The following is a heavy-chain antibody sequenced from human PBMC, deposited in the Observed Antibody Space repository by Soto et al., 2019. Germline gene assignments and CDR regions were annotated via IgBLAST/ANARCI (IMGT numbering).Heavy chain of an antibody. CDR1: DTSISTNNW. Sequence: QVQLQESGPGLVKPSGTLSLTCAVSDTSISTNNWWSWVRQPPGKGLEWIGEIFHSGSAKYNPSVKSRVTISVDKPKNQFSLKLSSVTAADTAVYYCAQRKFVSGYYYRTYNWFDPWGQGTLVTVSS. J-gene: IGHJ5*02. V-gene: IGHV4-4*02. CDR2: IFHSGSA. D-gene: IGHD3-22*01. CDR3: AQRKFVSGYYYRTYNWFDP.